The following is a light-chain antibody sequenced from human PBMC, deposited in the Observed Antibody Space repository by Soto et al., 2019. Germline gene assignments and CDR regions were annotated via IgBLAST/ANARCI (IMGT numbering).Light chain of an antibody. CDR3: SSYAGSTPYV. CDR2: EVT. CDR1: SSDVGAYNF. J-gene: IGLJ1*01. Sequence: QSVLTQPPSASGSPGQSVTISCTGTSSDVGAYNFVSWYQQHPGKAPKLIIYEVTKRPSGVPDRFSGSKSGNTASLTVSGLQAEDEADYYCSSYAGSTPYVFGTGTQLPVL. V-gene: IGLV2-8*01.